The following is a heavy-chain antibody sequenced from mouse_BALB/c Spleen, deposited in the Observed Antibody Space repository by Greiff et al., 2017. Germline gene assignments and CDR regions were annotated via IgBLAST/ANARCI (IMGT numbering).Heavy chain of an antibody. D-gene: IGHD1-1*01. Sequence: VKLQQSGAELVRPGTSVKVSCKASGYAFTNYLIEWVKQRPGQGLEWIGVINPGSGGTNYNEKFKGKATLTADKSSSTAYMQLSSLTSDDSAVYYCAREVDYGSREGNLDYWGQGTTLTVSS. J-gene: IGHJ2*01. CDR2: INPGSGGT. CDR3: AREVDYGSREGNLDY. CDR1: GYAFTNYL. V-gene: IGHV1-54*01.